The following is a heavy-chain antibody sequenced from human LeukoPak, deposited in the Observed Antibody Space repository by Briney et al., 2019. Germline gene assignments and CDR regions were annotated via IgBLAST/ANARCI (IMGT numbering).Heavy chain of an antibody. V-gene: IGHV3-74*01. CDR2: INSDGSST. D-gene: IGHD3-10*01. CDR1: GFTFRSYW. J-gene: IGHJ6*03. Sequence: GGSLRLSCAASGFTFRSYWMQWVRQAPGKGLVWVSRINSDGSSTSYADSVKGRFTISRDNAKNTLYLQMNSLRAEDTAVYYCARDQGGYYGSGTDYYYYMDVWGKGTTVTISS. CDR3: ARDQGGYYGSGTDYYYYMDV.